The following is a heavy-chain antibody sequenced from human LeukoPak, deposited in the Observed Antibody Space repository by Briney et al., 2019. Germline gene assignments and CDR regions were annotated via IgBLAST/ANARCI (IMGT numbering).Heavy chain of an antibody. CDR1: GGSFSGYY. J-gene: IGHJ6*02. V-gene: IGHV4-34*01. CDR3: ARSVSKIKDYYYYYGMDV. D-gene: IGHD2-2*01. CDR2: INHSGST. Sequence: SETLSLTCAVYGGSFSGYYWSWIRQPPGKGLEWMGEINHSGSTNYNPSLKSRVTISVDTSKNQFSLKLSSVTAADTAVYYCARSVSKIKDYYYYYGMDVWGQGTTVTVSS.